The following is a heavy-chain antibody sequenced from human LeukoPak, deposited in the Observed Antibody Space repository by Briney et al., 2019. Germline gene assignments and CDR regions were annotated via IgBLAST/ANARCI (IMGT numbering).Heavy chain of an antibody. J-gene: IGHJ5*02. CDR1: GFTFSSYW. D-gene: IGHD6-13*01. V-gene: IGHV3-74*01. Sequence: GGSLRLSRAASGFTFSSYWMHWVRQAPGKGLVWVSRINSDGSSTSYADSVKGRFTISRDNAKNTLYLQMNSLRAEDTAVYYCARSSSPPNWFDPWGQGTLVTVSS. CDR3: ARSSSPPNWFDP. CDR2: INSDGSST.